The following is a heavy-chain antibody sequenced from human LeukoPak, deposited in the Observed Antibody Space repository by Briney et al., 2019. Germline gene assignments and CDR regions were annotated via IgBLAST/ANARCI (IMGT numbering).Heavy chain of an antibody. CDR2: IIPILGIA. V-gene: IGHV1-69*04. D-gene: IGHD3-3*01. Sequence: SVKVSCKASGGTFSSYAISWVRQAPGQGLEWMGRIIPILGIANYAQKFQGRVTITADKSTSTAYMELSSLRSEDTAVYYCATQILKYYGHDYWGQGTLVAVSS. CDR1: GGTFSSYA. CDR3: ATQILKYYGHDY. J-gene: IGHJ4*02.